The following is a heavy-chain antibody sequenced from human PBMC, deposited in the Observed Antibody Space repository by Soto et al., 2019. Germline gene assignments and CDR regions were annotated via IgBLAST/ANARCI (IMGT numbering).Heavy chain of an antibody. V-gene: IGHV3-33*01. CDR3: ARDKSRPAYYGMDV. CDR2: IWYDGSNK. J-gene: IGHJ6*01. D-gene: IGHD6-13*01. CDR1: GFTVSSYG. Sequence: QVQLVETGGGVVQPGRSLRLSCAASGFTVSSYGMHWVRQAPGKRLEWVAVIWYDGSNKYYADSVKGRFTISRDNSKKTLYLQMNSLRAEDTAVYYCARDKSRPAYYGMDVGGQWTTVTVSS.